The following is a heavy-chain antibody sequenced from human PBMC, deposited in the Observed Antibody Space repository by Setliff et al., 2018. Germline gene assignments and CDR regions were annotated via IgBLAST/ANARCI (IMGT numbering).Heavy chain of an antibody. D-gene: IGHD1-26*01. V-gene: IGHV1-24*01. J-gene: IGHJ4*01. CDR3: ATSYSGRGCSWCSHCNRYTQSTPVPSLGAAGSSSSSDY. CDR2: FDPEDGET. Sequence: ASVKVSCKVSGYTLTELSRHWVRQAPGKGLEWMGGFDPEDGETIYAQKFQGRVTMTEDTSTDTAYMELSSLRSEDTAVYYCATSYSGRGCSWCSHCNRYTQSTPVPSLGAAGSSSSSDY. CDR1: GYTLTELS.